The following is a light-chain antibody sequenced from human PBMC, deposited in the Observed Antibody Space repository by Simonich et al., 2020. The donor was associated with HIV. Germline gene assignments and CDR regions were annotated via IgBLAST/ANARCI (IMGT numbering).Light chain of an antibody. CDR1: SSDVGGYNY. CDR2: DVS. Sequence: QYALTQPASVSGSPGQSITISCTGTSSDVGGYNYVSWYQQHPGKAPKLLIYDVSKRPSGVANRFSGSKSGNTASLTISGLQAEDEADYYCSSYTSSGTYWVFGGGTKLTVL. J-gene: IGLJ3*02. CDR3: SSYTSSGTYWV. V-gene: IGLV2-14*01.